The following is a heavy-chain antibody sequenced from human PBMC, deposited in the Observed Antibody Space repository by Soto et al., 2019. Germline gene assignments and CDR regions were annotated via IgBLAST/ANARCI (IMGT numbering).Heavy chain of an antibody. V-gene: IGHV3-21*01. Sequence: ESGGGLVKPGGSPRLSCAASGFNFNSYTINWVRQAPGKRLEWLSSISSSGYIFSTDSVRGRFTISRDNAKNSVYLQINSLRAEDTAVYFCARDCSGGSCYPGMDVWGQGTTVTVSS. J-gene: IGHJ6*02. D-gene: IGHD2-15*01. CDR1: GFNFNSYT. CDR3: ARDCSGGSCYPGMDV. CDR2: ISSSGYI.